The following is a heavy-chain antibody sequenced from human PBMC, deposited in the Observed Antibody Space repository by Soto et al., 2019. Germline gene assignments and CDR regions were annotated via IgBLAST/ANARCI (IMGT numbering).Heavy chain of an antibody. CDR1: GGSISSYY. Sequence: SETLSLTCTVSGGSISSYYWSRIRQPPGKGLEWIGYIYYSGSTNYNPSLKSRVTISVDTSKNQFSLKLSSVTAADTAVYYCARGFGLEGYYYYFMAVWGKGTTVIVSS. CDR3: ARGFGLEGYYYYFMAV. V-gene: IGHV4-59*08. J-gene: IGHJ6*03. CDR2: IYYSGST. D-gene: IGHD3-3*01.